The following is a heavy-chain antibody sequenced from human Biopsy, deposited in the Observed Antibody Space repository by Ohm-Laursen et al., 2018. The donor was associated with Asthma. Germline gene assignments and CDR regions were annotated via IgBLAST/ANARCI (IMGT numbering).Heavy chain of an antibody. J-gene: IGHJ4*02. CDR2: IYSGGTS. CDR3: ARGDSSNWSHYYFDY. CDR1: GFAVSRDY. Sequence: SLRLSCAASGFAVSRDYMFWVRQAPGKGLEWVSVIYSGGTSHTADSVRGRFTISRDYSKNTLYLQMHSLRAEDTAFYYCARGDSSNWSHYYFDYWGQGTLVTVSS. V-gene: IGHV3-53*01. D-gene: IGHD3-22*01.